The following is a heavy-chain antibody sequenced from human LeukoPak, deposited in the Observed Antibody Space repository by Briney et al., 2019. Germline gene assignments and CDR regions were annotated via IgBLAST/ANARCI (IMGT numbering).Heavy chain of an antibody. Sequence: ASVKVSCKASGYTFTGYYMHWVRQAPGQGLEWMGWINPNSGGTNYAQKFQGWVTMTRDTSISTAYMELSRLRSDDTAVYYCARSHYYGSGSVYGMDVWGKGTTVTVSP. V-gene: IGHV1-2*04. CDR1: GYTFTGYY. D-gene: IGHD3-10*01. CDR2: INPNSGGT. J-gene: IGHJ6*04. CDR3: ARSHYYGSGSVYGMDV.